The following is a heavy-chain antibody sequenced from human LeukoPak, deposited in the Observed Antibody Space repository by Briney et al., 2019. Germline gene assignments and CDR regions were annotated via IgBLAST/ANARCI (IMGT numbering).Heavy chain of an antibody. CDR1: GFTFSSYG. V-gene: IGHV3-30*03. CDR2: ISYDGSNK. D-gene: IGHD3-10*01. Sequence: GGSLRLSCAASGFTFSSYGMHWVRQAPGKGLEWVAVISYDGSNKYYADSVKGRFTISRDNAMNSLYLQMNSLRAEDTAVYYCASFLMVRGVLFDYWGQGTLVTVSS. J-gene: IGHJ4*02. CDR3: ASFLMVRGVLFDY.